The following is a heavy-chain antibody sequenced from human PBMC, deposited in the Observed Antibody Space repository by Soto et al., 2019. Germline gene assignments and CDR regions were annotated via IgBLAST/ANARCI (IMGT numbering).Heavy chain of an antibody. J-gene: IGHJ4*02. Sequence: VQLVESGGGVVQPGRSLRLSCAASGFTFSSYGMHWVRQAPGKGLEWVAVIWYDGSNKYYADSVKGRFTISRDNSKNTLYLQMNSLRAEDTAVYYCARDSETPGYSSGWFPDYWGQGTLVTVSS. V-gene: IGHV3-33*01. D-gene: IGHD6-19*01. CDR1: GFTFSSYG. CDR2: IWYDGSNK. CDR3: ARDSETPGYSSGWFPDY.